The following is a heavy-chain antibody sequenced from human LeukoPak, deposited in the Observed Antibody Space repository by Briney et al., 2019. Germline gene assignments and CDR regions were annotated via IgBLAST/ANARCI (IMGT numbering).Heavy chain of an antibody. CDR3: ARGGPYCSSSRCYNGENWFDP. CDR1: GGSISSYY. V-gene: IGHV4-38-2*02. D-gene: IGHD2-2*02. Sequence: SETLSLTCTVSGGSISSYYWGWIRQPPGKGLEWIGTIYHSGSTYCNPSLKSRVTISVDTSKNQFSLKLSSVTAADTAVYYCARGGPYCSSSRCYNGENWFDPWGQGTLVTVST. CDR2: IYHSGST. J-gene: IGHJ5*02.